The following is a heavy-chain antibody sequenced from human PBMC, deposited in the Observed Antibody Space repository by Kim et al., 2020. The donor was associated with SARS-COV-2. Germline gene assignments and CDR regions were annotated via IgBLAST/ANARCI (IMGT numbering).Heavy chain of an antibody. Sequence: GESLKISCKGSGYSFTSYWIGWVRQMPGKGLEWMGIIYPGDSDTRYSPSFQGQVTISADKSISTAYLQWSSLKASDTAMYYCARGIVGYSSGWYANYYYYYGMDVWGQGTTVTVSS. D-gene: IGHD6-19*01. J-gene: IGHJ6*02. V-gene: IGHV5-51*01. CDR3: ARGIVGYSSGWYANYYYYYGMDV. CDR2: IYPGDSDT. CDR1: GYSFTSYW.